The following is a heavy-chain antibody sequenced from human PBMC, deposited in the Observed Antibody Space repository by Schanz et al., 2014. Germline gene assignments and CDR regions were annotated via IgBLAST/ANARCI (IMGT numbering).Heavy chain of an antibody. Sequence: QVQLVQSGAEVKKPGASVKVSCKASGYTFTSYGINWVRQAPGQGLEWMGWISAYNGNTNYAQKLQGRVTMTTDTSTSTAYMELRSLRSEDTAVYYCARVSMEFERGKSYYYCMDVWGEGTSVTVSS. CDR3: ARVSMEFERGKSYYYCMDV. CDR1: GYTFTSYG. V-gene: IGHV1-18*01. D-gene: IGHD3-10*01. J-gene: IGHJ6*03. CDR2: ISAYNGNT.